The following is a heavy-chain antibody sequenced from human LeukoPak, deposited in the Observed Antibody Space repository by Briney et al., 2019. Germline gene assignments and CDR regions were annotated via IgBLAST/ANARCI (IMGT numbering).Heavy chain of an antibody. CDR3: ARRWGNIVGVTYEY. D-gene: IGHD3-16*01. CDR1: GSFITIVSHF. J-gene: IGHJ4*02. CDR2: SYYTCSS. Sequence: SETLSLTCSIWGSFITIVSHFGGWSRQPPGEVLEWIGYSYYTCSSYCSPSLRSRVTMSVHTSENQFSLRLNSVTAVATAVYYCARRWGNIVGVTYEYWGQGTLVTVSS. V-gene: IGHV4-39*01.